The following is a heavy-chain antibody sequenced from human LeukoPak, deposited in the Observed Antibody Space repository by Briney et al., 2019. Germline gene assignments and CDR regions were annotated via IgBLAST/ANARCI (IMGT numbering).Heavy chain of an antibody. J-gene: IGHJ3*02. CDR2: ISDDGTSK. CDR1: GFTFSNHA. D-gene: IGHD2-2*03. Sequence: GGSLRLSCVTSGFTFSNHAMHWVRQGPGKGLEWVAVISDDGTSKFYADSVKGRFTIYRDNSKNTLFLQINSLRPEDTAMYYCARVDDLDAFDIWGQGTLVTVSS. V-gene: IGHV3-30*04. CDR3: ARVDDLDAFDI.